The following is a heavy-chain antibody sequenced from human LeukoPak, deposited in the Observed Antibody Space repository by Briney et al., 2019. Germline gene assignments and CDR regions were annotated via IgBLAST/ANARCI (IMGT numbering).Heavy chain of an antibody. CDR3: AKGGDYYFDY. V-gene: IGHV3-20*04. CDR2: INWNGGGT. D-gene: IGHD2-21*02. J-gene: IGHJ4*02. Sequence: PGGSLRLSCAASGFTFDDYAMSWVRQAPGKGLEWVSGINWNGGGTGYGDSVKGRFTISRDNVKNSLYLQMNSLRAEDTALYYCAKGGDYYFDYWGQGTLVTVSS. CDR1: GFTFDDYA.